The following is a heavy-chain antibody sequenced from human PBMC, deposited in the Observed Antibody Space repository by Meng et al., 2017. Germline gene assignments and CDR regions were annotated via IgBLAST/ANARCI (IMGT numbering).Heavy chain of an antibody. CDR1: GGSISSYY. D-gene: IGHD6-19*01. V-gene: IGHV4-59*01. Sequence: SETLSLTCTVSGGSISSYYWSWIRQPPGKGLEWIGYIYSSGSTNYNPSLKSRVTISVDTSTNQFSLKLSSVTAADTAVYYCARGSSGYYYKEYGMDVWGQGTTVTVSS. CDR3: ARGSSGYYYKEYGMDV. J-gene: IGHJ6*02. CDR2: IYSSGST.